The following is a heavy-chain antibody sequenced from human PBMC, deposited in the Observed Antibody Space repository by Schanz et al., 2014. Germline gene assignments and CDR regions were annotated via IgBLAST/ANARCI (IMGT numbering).Heavy chain of an antibody. D-gene: IGHD6-19*01. V-gene: IGHV3-64*01. CDR2: INSNGGST. Sequence: EVQLVESGGGLVQPGGSLRLSCAASGFTFSSYAMHWVRQAPGKGLEYVSTINSNGGSTYYANSVKGRFSISRDNSKNTLYLQMGSLRAEDMAVYYCARGRAVAGTGCFDYWGQGTLVTVSS. CDR3: ARGRAVAGTGCFDY. J-gene: IGHJ4*02. CDR1: GFTFSSYA.